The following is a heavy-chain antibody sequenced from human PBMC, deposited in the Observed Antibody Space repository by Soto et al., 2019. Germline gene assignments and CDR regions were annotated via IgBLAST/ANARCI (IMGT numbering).Heavy chain of an antibody. CDR1: GGSISSSSYY. V-gene: IGHV4-39*01. CDR3: ARLSLSYDFWSGYYQGDYYYGMDV. D-gene: IGHD3-3*01. J-gene: IGHJ6*02. CDR2: IYYSGST. Sequence: SETLSLTCTVSGGSISSSSYYWGWIRQPPGKGLEWIGSIYYSGSTYYNPSLKSRVTISVDTSKNQFSLKLSSVTAADTAVYYCARLSLSYDFWSGYYQGDYYYGMDVWGQGTTVTVSS.